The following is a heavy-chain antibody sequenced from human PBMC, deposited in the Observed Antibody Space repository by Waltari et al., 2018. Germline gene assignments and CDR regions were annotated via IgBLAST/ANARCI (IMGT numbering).Heavy chain of an antibody. D-gene: IGHD2-21*02. CDR1: GYSISSGYY. Sequence: QVQLQESGPGLVKPSETPSLTCAVSGYSISSGYYWGWIRQPPGKGLAWIGSIYHSGSTYYNPSLKSRVTISVDTSKNQFSLKLSSVTAADTAVYYCARQAYCGGDCFIDYWGQGTLVTVSS. CDR2: IYHSGST. CDR3: ARQAYCGGDCFIDY. J-gene: IGHJ4*02. V-gene: IGHV4-38-2*01.